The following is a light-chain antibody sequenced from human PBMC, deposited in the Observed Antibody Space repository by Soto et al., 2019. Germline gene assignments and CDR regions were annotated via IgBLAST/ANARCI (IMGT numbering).Light chain of an antibody. CDR1: RSNIGSNT. J-gene: IGLJ3*02. Sequence: QSVLTQPPSVSGTPGQSVTISCSGSRSNIGSNTVNWYQQLPGTAPELLFFRSTQRRSGVPDRFSVSKSGTSASLAISGVQSGDEGDYYCAAWDDSLAGRLFGGGTKLTVL. V-gene: IGLV1-44*01. CDR3: AAWDDSLAGRL. CDR2: RST.